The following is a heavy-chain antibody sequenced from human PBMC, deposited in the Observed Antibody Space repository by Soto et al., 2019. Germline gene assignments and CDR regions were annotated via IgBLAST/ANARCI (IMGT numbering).Heavy chain of an antibody. D-gene: IGHD1-1*01. J-gene: IGHJ3*02. CDR1: GGSVSSGSYY. V-gene: IGHV4-61*01. CDR3: ARAMSPQLHDAFDI. Sequence: SETLSLNCTVSGGSVSSGSYYWSWIRQPPGKGLEWIGYIYYSGSTNYNPSLKSRVTISVDTSKNQFSLKLSSVTAADTAVYSCARAMSPQLHDAFDIWGQGTMVTVSS. CDR2: IYYSGST.